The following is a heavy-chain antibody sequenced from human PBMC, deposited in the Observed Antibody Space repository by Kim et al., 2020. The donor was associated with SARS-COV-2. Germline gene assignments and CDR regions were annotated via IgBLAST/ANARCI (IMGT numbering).Heavy chain of an antibody. Sequence: GGSLRLSCAASGFTFNNYVLNWVRQAPGKGLEWVSVISGSGGCTYYADSVKGRFTISRDNSKNTLYLQMNSLRAEDTALYYCARSFYCRYGSCYVNWNFETSGPGTLVTVSS. CDR3: ARSFYCRYGSCYVNWNFET. CDR2: ISGSGGCT. V-gene: IGHV3-23*01. D-gene: IGHD2-15*01. CDR1: GFTFNNYV. J-gene: IGHJ2*01.